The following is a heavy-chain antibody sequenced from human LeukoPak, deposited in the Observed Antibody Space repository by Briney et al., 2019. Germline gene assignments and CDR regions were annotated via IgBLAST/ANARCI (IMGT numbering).Heavy chain of an antibody. CDR3: ARGRVLLWFGEFLGDWFDP. D-gene: IGHD3-10*01. Sequence: PSETLSLTCTVSGGSISSGDYYWSWIRQPPGKGLEWIGYIYYSGSTYYNPSLKSRVTISVDTSKNQFSLKLSSVTAADTAVYYCARGRVLLWFGEFLGDWFDPWGQGTLVTVSS. V-gene: IGHV4-30-4*01. J-gene: IGHJ5*02. CDR2: IYYSGST. CDR1: GGSISSGDYY.